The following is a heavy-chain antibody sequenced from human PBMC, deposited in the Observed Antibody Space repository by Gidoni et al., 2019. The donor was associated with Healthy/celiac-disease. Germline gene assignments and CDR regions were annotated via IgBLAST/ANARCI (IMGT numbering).Heavy chain of an antibody. V-gene: IGHV3-53*02. D-gene: IGHD6-6*01. CDR2: IYSGGST. CDR3: ARISSSDGVDY. J-gene: IGHJ4*02. CDR1: GFTVSSNY. Sequence: EVQLVETGGGLIQPGGSLRLSCAASGFTVSSNYMSSVRQAPGKGLEWVSVIYSGGSTYYADSVKGRFTISRDNSKNTLYLQMNSLRAEDTAVYYCARISSSDGVDYWGQGTLVTVSS.